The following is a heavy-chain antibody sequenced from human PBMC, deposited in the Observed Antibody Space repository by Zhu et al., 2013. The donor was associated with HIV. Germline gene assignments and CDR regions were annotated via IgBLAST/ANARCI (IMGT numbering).Heavy chain of an antibody. D-gene: IGHD3-22*01. Sequence: QVQLVQSGAEVKKPGSSVKVSCKASGGTFSSYAISWVRQAPGQGLEWMGGIIPIFGTANYAQKFQGRVTITADESTSTAYMELSSLRSEDTAVYYCARVSGKYYYDSSGYYSGSYFDYWGQGTLVTVSS. CDR1: GGTFSSYA. CDR2: IIPIFGTA. V-gene: IGHV1-69*12. J-gene: IGHJ4*02. CDR3: ARVSGKYYYDSSGYYSGSYFDY.